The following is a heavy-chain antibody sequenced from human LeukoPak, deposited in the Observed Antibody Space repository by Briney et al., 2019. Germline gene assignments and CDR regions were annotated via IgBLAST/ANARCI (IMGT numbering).Heavy chain of an antibody. J-gene: IGHJ4*02. V-gene: IGHV1-18*01. CDR2: ISGYNGDT. Sequence: ASVKVSCKASGYTFINYGISWVRQAPGQGLEWMGWISGYNGDTNYAQKLRGRVSVTTDISTSTAYMELRSLRSDDTAVYYCARDRVSVTGVFDNWGQGTLVTVSS. D-gene: IGHD6-19*01. CDR1: GYTFINYG. CDR3: ARDRVSVTGVFDN.